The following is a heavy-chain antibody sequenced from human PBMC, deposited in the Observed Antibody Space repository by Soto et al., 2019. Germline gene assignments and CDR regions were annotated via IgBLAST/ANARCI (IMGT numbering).Heavy chain of an antibody. J-gene: IGHJ4*02. CDR3: ARRLQWQLRPLDS. V-gene: IGHV3-11*01. Sequence: GGSLRLSCACSGFTFSDYYMTCIRQAPGKGLEWVSYINTLSSAIYYADSVKGRFTISRDNAKSSLYLQMNSLRAEDTAVYYCARRLQWQLRPLDSWGRGTLVTVSS. CDR2: INTLSSAI. D-gene: IGHD6-19*01. CDR1: GFTFSDYY.